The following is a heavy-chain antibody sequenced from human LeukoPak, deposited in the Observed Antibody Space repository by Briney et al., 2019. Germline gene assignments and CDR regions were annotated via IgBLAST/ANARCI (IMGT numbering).Heavy chain of an antibody. J-gene: IGHJ4*02. CDR1: GGSFSSYY. CDR3: ARVGGEMEEFDY. CDR2: IYYSGST. V-gene: IGHV4-59*01. Sequence: PSETLSLTCAVYGGSFSSYYWSWIRQPPGKGLEWIGYIYYSGSTNYNPSLKSRVTISVDTSKNQFSLKLSSVTAADTAVYYCARVGGEMEEFDYWGQGTLVTVSS. D-gene: IGHD3-16*01.